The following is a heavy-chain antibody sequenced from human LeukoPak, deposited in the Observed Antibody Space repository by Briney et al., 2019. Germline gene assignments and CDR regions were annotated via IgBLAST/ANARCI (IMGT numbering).Heavy chain of an antibody. Sequence: ASVKVSCKASGYTFTDYYMHWVRQAPGQGFEWMGWINPNDGDTNYAQKFQGRVTMTRDTSISTAHMEVSRLRSDDTAVYYCARANFLYCSSSTCLFDYWGQGTLVTVS. J-gene: IGHJ4*02. D-gene: IGHD2-2*01. CDR1: GYTFTDYY. V-gene: IGHV1-2*02. CDR3: ARANFLYCSSSTCLFDY. CDR2: INPNDGDT.